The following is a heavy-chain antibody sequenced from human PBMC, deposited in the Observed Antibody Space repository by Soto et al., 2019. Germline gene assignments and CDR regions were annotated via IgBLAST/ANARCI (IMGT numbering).Heavy chain of an antibody. J-gene: IGHJ6*02. CDR1: GFTFSSYS. CDR3: ARDLRRYCSSTSCYSVGMDV. V-gene: IGHV3-21*01. D-gene: IGHD2-2*02. CDR2: ISSSSSYI. Sequence: PGGSLRLSCAASGFTFSSYSMNWVRQAPGKGLEWVSSISSSSSYIYYADSVKGRFTISRDNAKNSLYLQMNSLRAEDTAVYYCARDLRRYCSSTSCYSVGMDVWGQGTTVTVSS.